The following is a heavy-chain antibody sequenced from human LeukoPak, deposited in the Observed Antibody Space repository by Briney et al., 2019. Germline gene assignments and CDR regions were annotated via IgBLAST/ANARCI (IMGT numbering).Heavy chain of an antibody. D-gene: IGHD6-19*01. J-gene: IGHJ4*02. CDR2: ISSDGSST. Sequence: GGSLRLSCAASGFTFSTHDMHWVRQGPGKGLVWVSRISSDGSSTSYADSMKGRFTISRDNAKNTLYLQMSSLRAEDTAVYYCARSLGWYDYWGQGTLVTVSS. V-gene: IGHV3-74*01. CDR1: GFTFSTHD. CDR3: ARSLGWYDY.